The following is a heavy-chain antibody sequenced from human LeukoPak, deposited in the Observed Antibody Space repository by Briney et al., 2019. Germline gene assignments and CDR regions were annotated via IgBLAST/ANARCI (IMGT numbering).Heavy chain of an antibody. CDR1: VFTFSNHG. Sequence: GGPLRLSCAASVFTFSNHGFHWVRQAPGKGLEWVAVIWYDGSQRYYAGSVKGRFTISRDNSKKTVYLQMNSLRAEDTGVYYCASDAVRYPLDWGQGTLVTVSS. CDR3: ASDAVRYPLD. D-gene: IGHD3-9*01. J-gene: IGHJ1*01. V-gene: IGHV3-33*01. CDR2: IWYDGSQR.